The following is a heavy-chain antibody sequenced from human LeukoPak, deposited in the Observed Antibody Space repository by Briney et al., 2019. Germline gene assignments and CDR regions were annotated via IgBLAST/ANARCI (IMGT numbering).Heavy chain of an antibody. CDR1: GFTFSSYA. CDR2: ISDNGGST. V-gene: IGHV3-23*01. Sequence: PGGSLRLSCAASGFTFSSYAMSWVRQAPGKGLEWVSSISDNGGSTYYADSVKGRFTISRDNSKNTLHLQMNSLRPEDTAVYYCSKGQARMVELGMDVWGQGTTVTVSS. D-gene: IGHD1-1*01. J-gene: IGHJ6*02. CDR3: SKGQARMVELGMDV.